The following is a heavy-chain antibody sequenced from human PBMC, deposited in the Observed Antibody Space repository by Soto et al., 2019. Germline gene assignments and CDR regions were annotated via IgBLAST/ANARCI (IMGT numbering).Heavy chain of an antibody. CDR2: ISSSGGNT. V-gene: IGHV3-23*01. J-gene: IGHJ6*02. Sequence: PGESLKISCAASGFTFSDYAMTWVRQAPGKGLEWVSGISSSGGNTYYADSVKGRFTITRDNSKNTLSLQMDSLRAEDTAVYYCAKNGASSKTWYMWYYALDVWGQGTTVTVSS. CDR1: GFTFSDYA. D-gene: IGHD6-13*01. CDR3: AKNGASSKTWYMWYYALDV.